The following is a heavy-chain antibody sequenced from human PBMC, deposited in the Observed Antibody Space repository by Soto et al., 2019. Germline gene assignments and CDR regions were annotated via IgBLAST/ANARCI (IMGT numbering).Heavy chain of an antibody. D-gene: IGHD6-13*01. CDR2: IYYSGST. J-gene: IGHJ4*02. Sequence: SETLSLTCTVSGGSISSGDYYWSWIRQPPGKGLEWIGYIYYSGSTYYNPSLKSRVTISVDTSKNQFSLKLGSVTAADTAVYYCARVGAAAQVDYWGQGTLVTVSS. V-gene: IGHV4-30-4*01. CDR3: ARVGAAAQVDY. CDR1: GGSISSGDYY.